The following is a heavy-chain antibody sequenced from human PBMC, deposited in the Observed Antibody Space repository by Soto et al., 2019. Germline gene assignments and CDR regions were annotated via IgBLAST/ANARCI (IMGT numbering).Heavy chain of an antibody. CDR2: IYYRGST. V-gene: IGHV4-31*03. CDR3: ATLLGSPEHCYFGIDV. Sequence: QMQLQESGPELLKPSQTLSLNCPVSGYSLTSCGYYWSWIRHLPGKGLVWIGYIYYRGSTQFNPSLKSRMSMSVDTSKNQCSQRLCCVTAADTAVYYCATLLGSPEHCYFGIDVWGQGTTVTVSS. J-gene: IGHJ6*02. D-gene: IGHD3-22*01. CDR1: GYSLTSCGYY.